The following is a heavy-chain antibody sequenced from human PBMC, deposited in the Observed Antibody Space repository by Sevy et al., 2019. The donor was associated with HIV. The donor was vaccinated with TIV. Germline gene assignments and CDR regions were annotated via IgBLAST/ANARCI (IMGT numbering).Heavy chain of an antibody. V-gene: IGHV3-7*01. CDR3: ARDESRTYSSSFYGMDI. J-gene: IGHJ6*02. CDR1: GFTFSSYW. Sequence: GGSLRLSCAASGFTFSSYWMSWVRQAPGKGLEWVANIKQDGSEKYYVDSVKGRFTISRDNAKNSLYLQMNSLRAEDMAVYYCARDESRTYSSSFYGMDIWGQGTTVTVSS. D-gene: IGHD6-13*01. CDR2: IKQDGSEK.